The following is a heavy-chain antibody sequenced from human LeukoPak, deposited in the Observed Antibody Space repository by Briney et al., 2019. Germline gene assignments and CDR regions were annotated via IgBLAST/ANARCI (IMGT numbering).Heavy chain of an antibody. CDR1: GFTFSDYY. CDR3: ASRSKGTLTFDY. J-gene: IGHJ4*02. V-gene: IGHV3-11*06. Sequence: GGSLGLSCAASGFTFSDYYMSWIRQAPGKGLEWVSYISSSSSYTNYADSVKGRFTISRDNAKNSLYLQMNSLRAEDTAVYYCASRSKGTLTFDYWGQGTLVTVSS. D-gene: IGHD3-10*01. CDR2: ISSSSSYT.